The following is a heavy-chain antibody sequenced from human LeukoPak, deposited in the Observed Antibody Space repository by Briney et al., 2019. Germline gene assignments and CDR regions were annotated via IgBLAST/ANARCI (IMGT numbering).Heavy chain of an antibody. J-gene: IGHJ4*02. CDR1: GFTVSSNY. Sequence: PGGSLRLSCAASGFTVSSNYMTWVRHAPGKGLEWVSVIYSDGSTFYTDSVKGRFTISRDNSNNTLYLQMNSLRVEDTAVYYCARMGYQLPLLYFDYWGQGTLVTVSS. CDR3: ARMGYQLPLLYFDY. CDR2: IYSDGST. V-gene: IGHV3-53*01. D-gene: IGHD2-2*01.